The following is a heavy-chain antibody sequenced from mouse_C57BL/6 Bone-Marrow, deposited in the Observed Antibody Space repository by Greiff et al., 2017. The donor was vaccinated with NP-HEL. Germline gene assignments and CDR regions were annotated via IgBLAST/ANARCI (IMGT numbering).Heavy chain of an antibody. CDR3: ARGDATVEGGYFDV. D-gene: IGHD1-1*01. V-gene: IGHV1-76*01. CDR2: IYPGSGNT. J-gene: IGHJ1*03. CDR1: GYTFTDYY. Sequence: VHLVESGAELVRPGASVKLSCKASGYTFTDYYINWVKQRPGQGLEWIARIYPGSGNTYYNEKFKGKATLTAEKSSSTAYMQLSSLTSEDSAVYFCARGDATVEGGYFDVWGTGTTVTVSS.